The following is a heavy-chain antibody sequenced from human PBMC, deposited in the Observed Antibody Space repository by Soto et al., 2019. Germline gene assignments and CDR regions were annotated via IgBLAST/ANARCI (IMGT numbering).Heavy chain of an antibody. CDR3: ARSKPIFSIGYWFGP. D-gene: IGHD3-10*01. J-gene: IGHJ5*02. CDR2: INPSSGGT. Sequence: ASVKVSCKASGYTFTGYYMHWVRQAPGQGLEWMGWINPSSGGTNYAQKFQGRVTMTRDTSISTAYMELSRLRSDDTAVYYCARSKPIFSIGYWFGPWGQGXLVTVRS. CDR1: GYTFTGYY. V-gene: IGHV1-2*02.